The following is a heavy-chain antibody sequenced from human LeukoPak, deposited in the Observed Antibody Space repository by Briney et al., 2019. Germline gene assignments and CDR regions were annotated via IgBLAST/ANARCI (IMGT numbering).Heavy chain of an antibody. CDR1: GGSISSSCYF. J-gene: IGHJ5*02. CDR2: IYYGGTT. Sequence: SETLSLTCTVSGGSISSSCYFWGRIRQPPGTGLEWIGSIYYGGTTYYNPSLKSRVTISVDTSKNQFSLKLSSVTAADTAVYYCARHGPDFWSVNWFDPWGQGTLVTVSS. D-gene: IGHD3-3*01. CDR3: ARHGPDFWSVNWFDP. V-gene: IGHV4-39*01.